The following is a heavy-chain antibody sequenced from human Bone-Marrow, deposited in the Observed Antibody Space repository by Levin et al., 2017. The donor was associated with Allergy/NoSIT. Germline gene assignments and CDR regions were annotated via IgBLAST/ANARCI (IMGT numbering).Heavy chain of an antibody. CDR2: IDSTSSTI. V-gene: IGHV3-11*01. Sequence: SCTASGFDFSDYYMSWIRQAPGKGLEWLSYIDSTSSTIYYIDSVRGRFTISRDNANNSLYLQMTSLSADDTAVYYCARLTNGYPYYWGQGSLVTVSS. J-gene: IGHJ4*02. D-gene: IGHD2-8*01. CDR1: GFDFSDYY. CDR3: ARLTNGYPYY.